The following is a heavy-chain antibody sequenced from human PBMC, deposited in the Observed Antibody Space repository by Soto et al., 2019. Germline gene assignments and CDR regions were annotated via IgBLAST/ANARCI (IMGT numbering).Heavy chain of an antibody. J-gene: IGHJ4*02. Sequence: QVQLVQSGAEVKKPGASVKVSCKASGYTFTDNGVSWMRQAPGQGLEWMGWINPNNGNTKYAQNFQGRVTMTTDPSTSTAYGELRSLRSDDTAMYYCARSSISGIFYYYYWGQGTLVTVSS. CDR2: INPNNGNT. CDR1: GYTFTDNG. V-gene: IGHV1-18*01. CDR3: ARSSISGIFYYYY. D-gene: IGHD3-10*01.